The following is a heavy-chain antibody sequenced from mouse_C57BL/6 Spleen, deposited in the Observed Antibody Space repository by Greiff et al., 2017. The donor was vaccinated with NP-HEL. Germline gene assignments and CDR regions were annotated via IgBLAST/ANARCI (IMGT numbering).Heavy chain of an antibody. V-gene: IGHV1-69*01. Sequence: VQLQQPGAELVMPGASVKLSCKASGYTFTSYWMHWVKQRPGQGLEWIGEIDPSDSYTNYNQKFKGKSTLTVDKSSSTAYMQLSSLTSEDSAVYYCASKRLPRYFDVWGTGTTVTVSS. CDR1: GYTFTSYW. D-gene: IGHD2-4*01. CDR3: ASKRLPRYFDV. J-gene: IGHJ1*03. CDR2: IDPSDSYT.